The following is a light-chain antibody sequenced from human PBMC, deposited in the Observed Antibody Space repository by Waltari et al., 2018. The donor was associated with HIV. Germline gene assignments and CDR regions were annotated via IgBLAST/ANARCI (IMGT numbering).Light chain of an antibody. J-gene: IGLJ2*01. CDR1: SSDAGSYNL. Sequence: QSALTQPASVSGSPGQSITISCTGTSSDAGSYNLVPWYQQHPGKAPKLMIYEVSKRPSGVSNRFSGSKSGNTASLTISGLQADDEADYYSCSYAASVVFGGRAKLTVL. V-gene: IGLV2-23*02. CDR2: EVS. CDR3: CSYAASVV.